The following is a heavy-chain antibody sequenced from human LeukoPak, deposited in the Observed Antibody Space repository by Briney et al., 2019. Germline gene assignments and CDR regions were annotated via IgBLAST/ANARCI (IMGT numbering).Heavy chain of an antibody. CDR2: ISPTGDNI. CDR1: GFTFKTFA. D-gene: IGHD2/OR15-2a*01. Sequence: PGGSLRLSCAASGFTFKTFAMSWVRQAPGKGLEWVSAISPTGDNIYYADSVKGRFTISRDNSRNTLYLQMNSLRVEDTAIYYCAKDLGHRTTCNCYGWLDPWGQGTLVTVSS. CDR3: AKDLGHRTTCNCYGWLDP. J-gene: IGHJ5*02. V-gene: IGHV3-23*01.